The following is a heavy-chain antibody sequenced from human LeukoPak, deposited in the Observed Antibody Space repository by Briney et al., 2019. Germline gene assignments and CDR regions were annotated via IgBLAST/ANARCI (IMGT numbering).Heavy chain of an antibody. CDR2: ISGSGGST. J-gene: IGHJ3*02. CDR3: AHFWSGYYVGPAAFDI. Sequence: PGGSLRLSCAASGFTFSSYGMSWVRQAPGKGLEWVSAISGSGGSTYYADSVEGRFTISRDNSKNTLYLQMSSLRAEDTAVYYCAHFWSGYYVGPAAFDIWGQGTMVTVSS. V-gene: IGHV3-23*01. D-gene: IGHD3-3*02. CDR1: GFTFSSYG.